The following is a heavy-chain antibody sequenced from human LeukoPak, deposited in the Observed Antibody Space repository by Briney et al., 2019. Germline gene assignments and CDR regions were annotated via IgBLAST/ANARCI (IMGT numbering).Heavy chain of an antibody. D-gene: IGHD6-13*01. Sequence: SETLSLTCTVSGGSISSYYWSWIRQPPGKGLEWIGYIYYSGSTNYNPSLKSRVTISVDTSKNQFSLKLSSVTAADTAVYYCASGIAAAGGAFDIWGQGTMVTVSS. V-gene: IGHV4-59*01. CDR3: ASGIAAAGGAFDI. CDR1: GGSISSYY. CDR2: IYYSGST. J-gene: IGHJ3*02.